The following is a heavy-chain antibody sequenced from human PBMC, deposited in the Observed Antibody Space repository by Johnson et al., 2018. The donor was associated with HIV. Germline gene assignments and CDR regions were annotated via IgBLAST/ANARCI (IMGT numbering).Heavy chain of an antibody. D-gene: IGHD4-17*01. CDR3: ARRTVTALFDI. Sequence: VQLVESGGGLVQPGGSLRLSCAASGFTVSSDYMNWVRQAPGKGLEWVSVIYSGGSTYYADSVKGRFTISRDNSKNTLYLQMNSLRAEDTAVYYCARRTVTALFDIWGHGTLVTVSS. V-gene: IGHV3-66*02. CDR2: IYSGGST. J-gene: IGHJ3*02. CDR1: GFTVSSDY.